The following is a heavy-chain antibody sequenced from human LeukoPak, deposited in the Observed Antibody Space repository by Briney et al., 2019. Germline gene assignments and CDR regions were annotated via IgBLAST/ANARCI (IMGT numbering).Heavy chain of an antibody. V-gene: IGHV1-18*01. J-gene: IGHJ4*02. CDR1: GYTFSYYN. CDR3: ARDRPSTH. CDR2: ISVDGGNT. D-gene: IGHD5/OR15-5a*01. Sequence: GASVKVSCKASGYTFSYYNINWVRQAPGQGPEWMGGISVDGGNTEYAQNLQARVYMTADTYTNTIYLELRSLTSDDTGVYYCARDRPSTHWGQGSLVIVSS.